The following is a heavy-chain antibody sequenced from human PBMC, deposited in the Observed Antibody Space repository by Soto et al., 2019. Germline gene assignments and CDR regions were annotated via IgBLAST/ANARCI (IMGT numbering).Heavy chain of an antibody. J-gene: IGHJ5*02. D-gene: IGHD3-3*01. Sequence: SVKVSCKASGVTFSSYAISWVRQAPGQGLEWMGGIIPIFGTANYAQKFQGRVTITADESTSTAYMELSSLRSEDTAVYYCARAYYYDFWSGYYLGWFDPWGQGTLVTVSS. CDR2: IIPIFGTA. CDR1: GVTFSSYA. CDR3: ARAYYYDFWSGYYLGWFDP. V-gene: IGHV1-69*13.